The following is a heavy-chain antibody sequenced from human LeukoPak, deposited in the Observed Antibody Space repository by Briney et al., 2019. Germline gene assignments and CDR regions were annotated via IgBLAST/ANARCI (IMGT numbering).Heavy chain of an antibody. Sequence: PSETLSLTCTVSGGSTNTKSYSWGWLRQPPEKGLEWIGTLWHSGDTYSTPSLERRITITVDTSKNQFSLKLNAVTAADTAMYYCARVYSSGWYHWLDSWGQGTLVTVSS. CDR3: ARVYSSGWYHWLDS. D-gene: IGHD6-19*01. CDR2: LWHSGDT. CDR1: GGSTNTKSYS. J-gene: IGHJ5*01. V-gene: IGHV4-39*07.